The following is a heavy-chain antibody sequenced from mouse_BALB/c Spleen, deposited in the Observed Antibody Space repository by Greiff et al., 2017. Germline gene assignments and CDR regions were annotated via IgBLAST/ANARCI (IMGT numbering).Heavy chain of an antibody. CDR1: GFTFSSFG. J-gene: IGHJ2*01. CDR2: ISSGSSTI. Sequence: EVQGVESGGGLVQPGGSRKLSCAASGFTFSSFGMHWVRQAPEKGLEWVAYISSGSSTIYYADTVKGRFTISRDNPKNTLFLQMTSLRSEDTAMYYCAVLDYWGQGTTLTVSS. V-gene: IGHV5-17*02. CDR3: AVLDY.